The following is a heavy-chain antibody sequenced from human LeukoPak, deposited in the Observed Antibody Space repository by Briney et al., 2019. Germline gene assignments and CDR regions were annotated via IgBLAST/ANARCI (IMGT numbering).Heavy chain of an antibody. V-gene: IGHV1-8*03. CDR3: ARSAGRGIAARRAVDY. CDR1: GYTFTSYD. CDR2: MNPNSGNT. J-gene: IGHJ4*02. D-gene: IGHD6-6*01. Sequence: ASLKVSCEASGYTFTSYDISWGRQATGEGLEWMGWMNPNSGNTGYAQKFQGRVTITRNTSISTAYMELSSLRSEDTAVYYCARSAGRGIAARRAVDYWGQGTLVTVSS.